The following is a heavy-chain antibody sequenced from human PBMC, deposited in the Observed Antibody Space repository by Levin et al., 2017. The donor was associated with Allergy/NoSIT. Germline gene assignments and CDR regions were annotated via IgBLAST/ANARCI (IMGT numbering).Heavy chain of an antibody. CDR1: GYSFIDNW. CDR2: MNPKSGSA. J-gene: IGHJ4*02. V-gene: IGHV1-2*02. D-gene: IGHD3/OR15-3a*01. CDR3: AKALGQLVPHS. Sequence: AGESLKISCKASGYSFIDNWIYWVRQAPGQGLEWLAWMNPKSGSARYLQTLEGRITVTSDTSINTVYMELARLTSDDTAIYYCAKALGQLVPHSWGQGTRVSVSS.